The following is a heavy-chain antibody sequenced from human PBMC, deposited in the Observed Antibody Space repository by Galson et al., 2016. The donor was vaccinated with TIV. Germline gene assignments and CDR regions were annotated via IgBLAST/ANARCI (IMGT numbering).Heavy chain of an antibody. V-gene: IGHV3-66*02. CDR1: GLSFSINY. D-gene: IGHD2-15*01. J-gene: IGHJ6*02. Sequence: SLRLSCAASGLSFSINYMAWVRQAPGKGLEWVSLISAGGNTYYPDSVKGRFTISRDNSKNTLYLQMNSLKVEDTAVYYCARDRVVDATYYYYYYGMDVWGQGTAVIVSS. CDR2: ISAGGNT. CDR3: ARDRVVDATYYYYYYGMDV.